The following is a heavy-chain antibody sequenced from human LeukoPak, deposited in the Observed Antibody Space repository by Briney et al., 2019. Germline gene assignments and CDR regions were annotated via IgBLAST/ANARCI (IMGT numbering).Heavy chain of an antibody. D-gene: IGHD5-24*01. Sequence: GASVKVSCKASGYTFTSYYMHWLRQDPGQGLEWMGIINPSGGSTSYAQKFQGRVTITRDTSTSTVYMELSSLRSEDTAVYYCARDGYNWDPHFDYWGQGTLVTVSS. CDR3: ARDGYNWDPHFDY. CDR2: INPSGGST. CDR1: GYTFTSYY. V-gene: IGHV1-46*03. J-gene: IGHJ4*02.